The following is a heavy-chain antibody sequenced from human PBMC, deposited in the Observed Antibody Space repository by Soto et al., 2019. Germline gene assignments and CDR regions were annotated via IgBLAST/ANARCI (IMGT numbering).Heavy chain of an antibody. D-gene: IGHD3-3*01. CDR1: GGSISSGGDS. J-gene: IGHJ6*02. CDR2: IYYSAIT. Sequence: LSLTCTVSGGSISSGGDSWNWIRQHPGKGLERIGHIYYSAITFYNPSLKSRVTISVDTSKNQFSLKLRSVTAADTAVYYCARASYDFWSGPKNYYGLDVWGQGTTVT. CDR3: ARASYDFWSGPKNYYGLDV. V-gene: IGHV4-31*03.